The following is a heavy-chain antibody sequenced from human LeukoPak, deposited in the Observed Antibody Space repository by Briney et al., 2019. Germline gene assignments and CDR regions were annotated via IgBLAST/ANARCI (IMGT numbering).Heavy chain of an antibody. D-gene: IGHD2-21*02. V-gene: IGHV1-2*02. CDR3: ASLQLLSRGYYYGMDV. CDR1: GYTFTGYY. J-gene: IGHJ6*02. Sequence: ASVKVSCKASGYTFTGYYMHRVRQAPGQGLEWMGWINPNSGGTNYAQKFQGRVTMTRDTSISTAYMELSRLRSDDTAVYYCASLQLLSRGYYYGMDVWGQGTTVTVSS. CDR2: INPNSGGT.